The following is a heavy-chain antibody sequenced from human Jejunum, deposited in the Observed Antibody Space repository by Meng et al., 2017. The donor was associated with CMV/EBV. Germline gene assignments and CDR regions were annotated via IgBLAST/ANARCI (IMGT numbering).Heavy chain of an antibody. CDR1: GYTVINHD. Sequence: QVQLVQSGAEVKKPGASVKLSCKASGYTVINHDIKWFRQATGQGLEWMGWMNSNSGNTGYAQKFQGRVTMTRDTSITTAYMELSDLRSEDAAVYYCARGSGSGGRDWFDPWGQGTLVTVSS. CDR2: MNSNSGNT. D-gene: IGHD3-3*01. V-gene: IGHV1-8*01. CDR3: ARGSGSGGRDWFDP. J-gene: IGHJ5*02.